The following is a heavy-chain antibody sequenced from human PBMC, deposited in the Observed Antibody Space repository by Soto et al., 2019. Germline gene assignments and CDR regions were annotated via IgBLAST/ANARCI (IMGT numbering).Heavy chain of an antibody. CDR1: GFTFSSYG. CDR2: ISYDGSNK. Sequence: GGSLRLSCAASGFTFSSYGMHWVRQAPGKGLEWVAVISYDGSNKYYADSVKGRFTISRDNSKNTLYLQMNSLRAEDTAVYYCVKSQRFLEWLLSDYFDYWGQGTLVTVSS. J-gene: IGHJ4*02. V-gene: IGHV3-30*18. CDR3: VKSQRFLEWLLSDYFDY. D-gene: IGHD3-3*01.